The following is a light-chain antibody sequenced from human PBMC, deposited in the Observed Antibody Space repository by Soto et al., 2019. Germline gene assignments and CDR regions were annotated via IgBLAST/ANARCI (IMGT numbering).Light chain of an antibody. CDR3: QQYNTWSQT. Sequence: EIVMTQSPATLSVSPGERATLSCRASQSVSSNLAWYQQKPGQAPRLLIYGASTRATGIPARFSGSGSGTEFTLTISSLQSEDFEVYYCQQYNTWSQTFGQGTKV. V-gene: IGKV3-15*01. J-gene: IGKJ1*01. CDR1: QSVSSN. CDR2: GAS.